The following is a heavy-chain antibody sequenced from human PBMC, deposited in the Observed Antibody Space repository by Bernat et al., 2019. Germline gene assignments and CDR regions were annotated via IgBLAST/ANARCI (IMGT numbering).Heavy chain of an antibody. Sequence: EVQLLESGGNLVQPGGSLRLSCAASGFTFSSYAMSWFRQAPRKGLEWVSVISGSGGSTNYADSVKGRFTISRDNSKNTLYLQMNSLRAEDTAVYYCVKVRVATKGGFDYWGQGTLVTVSS. D-gene: IGHD5-12*01. CDR2: ISGSGGST. CDR3: VKVRVATKGGFDY. J-gene: IGHJ4*02. V-gene: IGHV3-23*01. CDR1: GFTFSSYA.